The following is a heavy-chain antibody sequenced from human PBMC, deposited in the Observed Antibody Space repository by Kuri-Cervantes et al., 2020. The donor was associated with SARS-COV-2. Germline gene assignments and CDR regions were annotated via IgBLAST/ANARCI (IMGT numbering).Heavy chain of an antibody. CDR2: INDSGAT. V-gene: IGHV4-34*01. CDR3: ARAQLGAVGAFDI. CDR1: GGSFSGYQ. D-gene: IGHD3-16*01. J-gene: IGHJ3*02. Sequence: GSLRLSCAVYGGSFSGYQWSWIRQTPGMGLEWIGQINDSGATKYNPSLKSRVIVSMDKSKNQFSLKLSSVTAADTAVYYCARAQLGAVGAFDIWGQGAMVTVSS.